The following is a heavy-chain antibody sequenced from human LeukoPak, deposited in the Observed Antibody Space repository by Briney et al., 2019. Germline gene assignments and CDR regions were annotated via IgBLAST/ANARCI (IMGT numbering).Heavy chain of an antibody. D-gene: IGHD6-19*01. CDR2: ISYDGSNK. V-gene: IGHV3-30-3*01. CDR3: ARESVAGTYFDY. CDR1: GFTFSSYA. Sequence: GGSLRLSCAASGFTFSSYAMHWVSQAPGKGLEWVAVISYDGSNKYYADSVKGRFTISRDNSKNTLYLQMNSLRAEDTAVYYCARESVAGTYFDYWGQGTLVTVSS. J-gene: IGHJ4*02.